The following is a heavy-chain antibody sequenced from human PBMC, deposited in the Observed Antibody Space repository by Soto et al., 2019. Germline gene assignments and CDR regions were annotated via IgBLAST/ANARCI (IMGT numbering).Heavy chain of an antibody. V-gene: IGHV3-21*01. J-gene: IGHJ4*02. CDR3: VRARSTDSRPDY. CDR1: GFTFSLYS. Sequence: GGSLRLSCAASGFTFSLYSMIWVRQAPGKGLEWVASTTSSSSYIYYEDSLKGRFTISRDNAKNSLFLQLDSLRAEDTAVYFCVRARSTDSRPDYWGQGALVTVSS. D-gene: IGHD3-22*01. CDR2: TTSSSSYI.